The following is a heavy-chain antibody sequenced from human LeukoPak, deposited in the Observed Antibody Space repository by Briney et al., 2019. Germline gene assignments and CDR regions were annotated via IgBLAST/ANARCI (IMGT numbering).Heavy chain of an antibody. CDR3: AREGGYGSGSYYNPINWFDP. D-gene: IGHD3-10*01. CDR1: GGSFSGYY. V-gene: IGHV4-34*01. CDR2: INHSGST. J-gene: IGHJ5*02. Sequence: SETLSLTCAVYGGSFSGYYWSWIRQPPGKGLEWIGEINHSGSTNYNPSLKSRVTISVDTSKNQFSLKLSSVTAADTAVYYCAREGGYGSGSYYNPINWFDPWGQGTLVTVSS.